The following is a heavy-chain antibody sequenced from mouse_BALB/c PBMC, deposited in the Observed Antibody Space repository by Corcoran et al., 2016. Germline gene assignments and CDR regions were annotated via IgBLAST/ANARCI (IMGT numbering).Heavy chain of an antibody. CDR3: ARKHYGSSYGYCDV. Sequence: EVQLQQSGPELVKPGASVKMSCKASGYTFTSYVMHWVKQKPGQGLEWIGYINPYKDGTKYTEKFNGKATLTSDKSSSTAYMELSSLTSVDSAGYDGARKHYGSSYGYCDVWGAGTTVTVSS. V-gene: IGHV1S136*01. CDR1: GYTFTSYV. D-gene: IGHD1-1*01. CDR2: INPYKDGT. J-gene: IGHJ1*01.